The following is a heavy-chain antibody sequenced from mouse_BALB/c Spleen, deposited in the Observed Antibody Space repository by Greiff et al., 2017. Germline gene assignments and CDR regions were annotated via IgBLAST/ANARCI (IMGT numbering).Heavy chain of an antibody. CDR3: ARDDGFY. V-gene: IGHV5-15*02. J-gene: IGHJ2*01. CDR2: ISNLAYSI. Sequence: EVKLVESGGGLVQPGGSRKLSCAASGFTFSDYGMAWVRQAPGKGTEWVAFISNLAYSIYYADTVTGRFTISRENAKNTLYLEMSSLRSEDTAMYYCARDDGFYWGQGTTLTVSS. CDR1: GFTFSDYG. D-gene: IGHD2-3*01.